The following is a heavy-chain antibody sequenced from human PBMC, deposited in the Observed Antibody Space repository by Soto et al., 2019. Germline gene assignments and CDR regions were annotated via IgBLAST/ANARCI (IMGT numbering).Heavy chain of an antibody. CDR2: VFYTGFT. CDR1: GASISGSYYY. D-gene: IGHD1-20*01. CDR3: ATSQKGYNWNYFDH. J-gene: IGHJ4*02. Sequence: PSETPSLTCAVSGASISGSYYYWAWLRQSPGKGPEWIGSVFYTGFTSYNPSLESRVSVSVDTSKSQFSLKLSAVTAADTAVYYCATSQKGYNWNYFDHWGQGALVTVSS. V-gene: IGHV4-39*05.